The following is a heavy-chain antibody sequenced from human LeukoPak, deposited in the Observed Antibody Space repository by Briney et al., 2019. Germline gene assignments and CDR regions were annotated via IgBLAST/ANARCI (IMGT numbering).Heavy chain of an antibody. CDR1: GFTFSSYG. CDR3: ARGQLYFDY. Sequence: PGGSLRLSCAASGFTFSSYGMHWVRQAPGKGLEWVAIISYDGSDKFYVDSVKGRFTISRDNSKNTLFLQMNSLRAEDTAVYYCARGQLYFDYWGQGTLVSVSS. CDR2: ISYDGSDK. V-gene: IGHV3-30*03. D-gene: IGHD1-1*01. J-gene: IGHJ4*02.